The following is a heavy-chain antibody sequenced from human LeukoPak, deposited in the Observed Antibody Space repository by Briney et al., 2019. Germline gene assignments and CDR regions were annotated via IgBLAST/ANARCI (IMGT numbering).Heavy chain of an antibody. CDR1: GFTFGYYG. V-gene: IGHV3-30*03. J-gene: IGHJ6*02. CDR2: ISYDGSNK. D-gene: IGHD5-18*01. CDR3: ATRPVETAWSGMDV. Sequence: PGGSLRLSCAASGFTFGYYGMHWVRQAPGKGLEWVAVISYDGSNKYYADSVKGRFTISRDNSKNTLYLQMNSLRAEDTAVYYCATRPVETAWSGMDVWGQGTTVTVSS.